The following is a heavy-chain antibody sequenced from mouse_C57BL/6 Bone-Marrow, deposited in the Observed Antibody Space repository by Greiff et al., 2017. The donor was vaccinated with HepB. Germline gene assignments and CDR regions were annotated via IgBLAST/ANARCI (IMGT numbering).Heavy chain of an antibody. D-gene: IGHD1-1*01. J-gene: IGHJ2*01. CDR3: VLITTVVATDFDY. Sequence: EVQGVESGTVLARPGASVKMSCKTSGYTFTSYWMHWVKQRPGQGLEWIGAIYPGNSDTSYNQKFKGKAKLTAVTSASTAYMELSSLTNEDSAVYYCVLITTVVATDFDYWGQGTTLTVSS. V-gene: IGHV1-5*01. CDR1: GYTFTSYW. CDR2: IYPGNSDT.